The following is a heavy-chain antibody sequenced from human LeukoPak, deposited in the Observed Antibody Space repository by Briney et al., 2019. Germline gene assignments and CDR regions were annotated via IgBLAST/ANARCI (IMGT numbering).Heavy chain of an antibody. CDR2: ISGSGGST. CDR3: ARRSTSGRYFDY. Sequence: GGSLILSCAASGFTFSSYAMSWVRQAPGKGLEWVSSISGSGGSTYSPDSVKGQFTISRDNAKNTLYLQMNSLRAEDTAVYSCARRSTSGRYFDYWGQGNLVTVSS. D-gene: IGHD3-10*01. V-gene: IGHV3-23*01. CDR1: GFTFSSYA. J-gene: IGHJ4*02.